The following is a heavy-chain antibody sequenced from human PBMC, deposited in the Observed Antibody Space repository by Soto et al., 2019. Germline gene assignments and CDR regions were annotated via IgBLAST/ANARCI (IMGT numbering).Heavy chain of an antibody. CDR2: ISSSSSTI. D-gene: IGHD4-17*01. Sequence: EVQLVESGGGLVQPGGSLRLSCAASGFTFSSYSMNWVRQAPGKGLEWVSYISSSSSTIYYADSVKGRFTISRDNAKNSLYLHMNSLRDEATAVYYGASGKDYAEGGYWGQGTLVTVSS. J-gene: IGHJ4*02. CDR3: ASGKDYAEGGY. CDR1: GFTFSSYS. V-gene: IGHV3-48*02.